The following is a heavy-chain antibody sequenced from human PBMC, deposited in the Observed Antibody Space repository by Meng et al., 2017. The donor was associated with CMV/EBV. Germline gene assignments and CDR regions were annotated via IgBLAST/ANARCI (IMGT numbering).Heavy chain of an antibody. J-gene: IGHJ4*02. D-gene: IGHD1-26*01. CDR2: ISSSSSYI. V-gene: IGHV3-21*01. CDR1: GFTFSSYS. CDR3: AREVGAIDY. Sequence: GESLKISCAASGFTFSSYSMNWVRQAPGKGLEWVSSISSSSSYIYYADSVKGRFTISRDNAKNSLYLQMNSLRAEDTAVYYCAREVGAIDYWGQGTLVTVSS.